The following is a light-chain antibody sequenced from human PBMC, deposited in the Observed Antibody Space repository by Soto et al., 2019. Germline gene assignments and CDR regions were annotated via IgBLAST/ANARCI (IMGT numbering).Light chain of an antibody. CDR2: KAS. V-gene: IGKV1-5*03. J-gene: IGKJ1*01. Sequence: DIQMTQSPSTLSGSVGDRVPITCRARQTIRSWLAWYQEKPGKAPTLLIYKASSVTSGVPSRYSGRGSATEFTLTISGLQRDDFASYSCQHYSSYTPRTLCQGTKVDMK. CDR1: QTIRSW. CDR3: QHYSSYTPRT.